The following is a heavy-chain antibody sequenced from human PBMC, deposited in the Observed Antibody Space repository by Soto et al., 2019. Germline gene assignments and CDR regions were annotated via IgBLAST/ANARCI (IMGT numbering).Heavy chain of an antibody. D-gene: IGHD2-21*01. V-gene: IGHV1-18*01. CDR3: ARTWIAYRHIDY. J-gene: IGHJ4*02. CDR1: GYTFSTYG. CDR2: ISAYIYDT. Sequence: QVQLVQSGGEVKKPGASVKVACKASGYTFSTYGISWVRQAPGQGLEWMGWISAYIYDTNDAEKLQGRVTMSTDTSTSTAYMELRSLRSDDTAVYYCARTWIAYRHIDYWGQGTLVTVSS.